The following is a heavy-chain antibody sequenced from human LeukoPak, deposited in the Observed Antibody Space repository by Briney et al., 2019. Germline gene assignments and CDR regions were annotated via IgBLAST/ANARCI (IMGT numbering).Heavy chain of an antibody. D-gene: IGHD5-24*01. J-gene: IGHJ4*02. CDR1: GCTFSNHG. Sequence: GGSLRLSCAVSGCTFSNHGMRWVRQAPGKGLELASAVSVSGRKTYYSDSVNDRFTISRDNAKNSLYMQMNSLRAADTAVYYCARDGKRWLQWTGYFDYWGQGTLVTVSS. CDR2: VSVSGRKT. CDR3: ARDGKRWLQWTGYFDY. V-gene: IGHV3-21*01.